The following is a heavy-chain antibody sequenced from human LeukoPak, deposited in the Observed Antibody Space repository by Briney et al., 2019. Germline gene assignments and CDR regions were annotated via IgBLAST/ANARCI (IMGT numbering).Heavy chain of an antibody. V-gene: IGHV3-30*04. CDR2: ISYDGSNK. CDR1: GFTFSSYA. CDR3: ANTAFHSSTFDH. D-gene: IGHD6-19*01. Sequence: PGGSLRLSCAASGFTFSSYAMHWVRQAPGKGLEWVAVISYDGSNKYYADSVKGRFTISRDNSKNMLDLQMNSLRAEDTAVYYCANTAFHSSTFDHWGQGTPVTVSS. J-gene: IGHJ4*02.